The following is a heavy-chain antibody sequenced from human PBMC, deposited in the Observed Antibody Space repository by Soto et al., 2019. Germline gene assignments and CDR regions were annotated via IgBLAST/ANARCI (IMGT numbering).Heavy chain of an antibody. V-gene: IGHV4-31*03. CDR1: GGSISSGGYY. D-gene: IGHD2-15*01. CDR3: AREGTNCSGGSCYSWDP. CDR2: IYYSGST. Sequence: QVQLQESGPGLVKPSQTLSLTCTVSGGSISSGGYYWSWIRQHPGKGLEWIGYIYYSGSTYYNPSLKRRVTISVDTSKNQFSLKLSYVTAADTAVYYCAREGTNCSGGSCYSWDPWGQGTLVTVSS. J-gene: IGHJ5*02.